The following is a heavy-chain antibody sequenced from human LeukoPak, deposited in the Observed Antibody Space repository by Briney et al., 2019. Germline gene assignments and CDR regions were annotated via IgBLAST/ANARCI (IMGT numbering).Heavy chain of an antibody. J-gene: IGHJ4*02. CDR3: ARDPRWNDSGDY. CDR2: INWNGGST. V-gene: IGHV3-20*04. Sequence: GGSLRLSCAASGCTFDDYGMSWVRQAPGKGLEWVSGINWNGGSTGYADSVKGQFTISRDNAKNSLYLQMNSLRAEDTALYYCARDPRWNDSGDYWGQGTLVTVSS. CDR1: GCTFDDYG. D-gene: IGHD1-1*01.